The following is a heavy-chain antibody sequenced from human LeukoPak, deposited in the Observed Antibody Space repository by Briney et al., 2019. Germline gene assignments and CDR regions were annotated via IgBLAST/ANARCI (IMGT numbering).Heavy chain of an antibody. Sequence: PGGSLRLSCAASGFTFSSYWMSWVRQAPGKGLEWVANIKQDGSEKYYVDSVKGRLTISRDNAKNSLYLQMNSLRAEDTAVYYCARGGGESSGYYYENFDYWGQGTLVTVSS. V-gene: IGHV3-7*01. CDR1: GFTFSSYW. J-gene: IGHJ4*02. D-gene: IGHD3-22*01. CDR3: ARGGGESSGYYYENFDY. CDR2: IKQDGSEK.